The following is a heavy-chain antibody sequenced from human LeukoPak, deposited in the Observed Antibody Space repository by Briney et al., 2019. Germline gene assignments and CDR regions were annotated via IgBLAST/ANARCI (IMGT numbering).Heavy chain of an antibody. CDR2: IYHSGST. Sequence: SETLSLTCAVSGYSISSGYYWGWIRQPPGKGLDWIGSIYHSGSTYYNPSLKSRVTISVDTSKNQFSLKLSSVTAADTAVYYCARLGGYCSSTSYYFDYWGQGTLVTVSS. V-gene: IGHV4-38-2*01. CDR3: ARLGGYCSSTSYYFDY. J-gene: IGHJ4*02. CDR1: GYSISSGYY. D-gene: IGHD2-2*01.